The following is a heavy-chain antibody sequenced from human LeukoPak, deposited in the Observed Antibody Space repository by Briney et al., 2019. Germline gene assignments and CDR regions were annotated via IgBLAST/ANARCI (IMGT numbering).Heavy chain of an antibody. V-gene: IGHV3-23*01. Sequence: PGGSLRLSCAASGFTFSSYAMSWVRQAPGKGLEWVSHISGSGSSTYYADAMKGRFTISRDNSKNTLYLQMNSLRAEDTAVYYCAILVDDTIGVYHWYFDNWGQGTLVTVSS. CDR2: ISGSGSST. J-gene: IGHJ4*02. CDR3: AILVDDTIGVYHWYFDN. CDR1: GFTFSSYA. D-gene: IGHD2-8*01.